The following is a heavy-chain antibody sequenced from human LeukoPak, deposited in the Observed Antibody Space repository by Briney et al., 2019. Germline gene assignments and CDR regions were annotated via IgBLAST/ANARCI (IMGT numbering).Heavy chain of an antibody. CDR3: ATHFAYSSSSYFDY. CDR1: GGSVSNYY. CDR2: AYYTGST. Sequence: SETLSLTCSVSGGSVSNYYWSWIRQPPGKGLEWIGYAYYTGSTNYNPSLKSRVTMFEGKSKNQFSLRLYSVTVADTAVYYCATHFAYSSSSYFDYWGQGSLVTVSS. D-gene: IGHD6-6*01. V-gene: IGHV4-59*08. J-gene: IGHJ4*02.